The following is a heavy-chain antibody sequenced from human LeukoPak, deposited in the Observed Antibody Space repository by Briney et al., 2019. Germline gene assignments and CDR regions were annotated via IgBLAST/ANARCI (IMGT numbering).Heavy chain of an antibody. V-gene: IGHV3-23*01. CDR1: GFTFSTYA. Sequence: PGGSLRLSCAASGFTFSTYAMSWVRQSPGQGLEWVSAISNTGGNTYYADSVRGRFTMSRDNSKNTLYLRMNSLRAEDTAVYYCAKDSFSGNGMWYFDIWGRGTPVTVSS. J-gene: IGHJ2*01. CDR2: ISNTGGNT. D-gene: IGHD3-10*01. CDR3: AKDSFSGNGMWYFDI.